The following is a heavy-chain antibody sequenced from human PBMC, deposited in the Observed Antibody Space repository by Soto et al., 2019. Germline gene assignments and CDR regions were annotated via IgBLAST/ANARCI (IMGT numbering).Heavy chain of an antibody. Sequence: QVQLVESGGGVVQPGRSLRLSCAASGFTFSSYGMHWVRQAPGKGLEWVAVIWYDGSNKYYADSVKGRFTISRANSKNTLYLQMNSLRAEDTAVYYCARAESYYYYMDGWGKGTTVTVSS. J-gene: IGHJ6*03. CDR3: ARAESYYYYMDG. CDR1: GFTFSSYG. CDR2: IWYDGSNK. V-gene: IGHV3-33*01. D-gene: IGHD3-10*01.